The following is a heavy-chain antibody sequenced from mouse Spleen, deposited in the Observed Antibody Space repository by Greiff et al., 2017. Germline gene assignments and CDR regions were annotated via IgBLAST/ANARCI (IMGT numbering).Heavy chain of an antibody. Sequence: QVQLQQPGAELVRPGSSVKLSCKASGYTFTSYWMHWVKQRPIQGLEWIGNIDPSDSETHYNQKFKDKATLTVDKSSSTAYMQLSSLTSEDSSVYYCARRDITPFAYWGQGTLVTVSA. J-gene: IGHJ3*01. V-gene: IGHV1-52*01. CDR3: ARRDITPFAY. D-gene: IGHD1-2*01. CDR2: IDPSDSET. CDR1: GYTFTSYW.